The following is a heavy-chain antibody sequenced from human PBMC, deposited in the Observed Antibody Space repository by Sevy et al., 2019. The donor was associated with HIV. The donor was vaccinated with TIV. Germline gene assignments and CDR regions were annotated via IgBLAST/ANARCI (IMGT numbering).Heavy chain of an antibody. J-gene: IGHJ6*02. CDR1: GYSLNSYD. V-gene: IGHV1-8*01. CDR2: MNPDSGRR. D-gene: IGHD2-2*01. CDR3: ARADLDSTTFFYYYGLDV. Sequence: ASVKVSCKASGYSLNSYDINWVRQATGQGLEWMGWMNPDSGRRGYAPKFQGRVTMTTDTSKGTAYMDLRGLRSDDSAVYYCARADLDSTTFFYYYGLDVWGQGTTVTVSS.